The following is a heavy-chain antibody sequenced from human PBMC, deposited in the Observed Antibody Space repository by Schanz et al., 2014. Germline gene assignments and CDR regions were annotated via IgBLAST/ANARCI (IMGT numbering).Heavy chain of an antibody. J-gene: IGHJ4*02. CDR3: ARSGSSNWYFFDY. V-gene: IGHV3-33*01. Sequence: QVQLVESGGGVVQPGRSLRLSCAASGFTFSNHGMHWVRQSPGKGLEWVALIWYDGSNEYYADSVKGRFTISRDNPKKTLYLQMNRLRAEDTAVYYCARSGSSNWYFFDYWGQGTLVTVSS. D-gene: IGHD6-13*01. CDR2: IWYDGSNE. CDR1: GFTFSNHG.